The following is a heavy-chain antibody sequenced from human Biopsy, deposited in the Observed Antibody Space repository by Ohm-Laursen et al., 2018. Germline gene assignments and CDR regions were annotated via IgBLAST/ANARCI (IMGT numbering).Heavy chain of an antibody. CDR3: ARDPGYDFWSGSDPFDI. Sequence: ASVKASCKSSGYTFTAYGISWVRQAPGQGLGWMGWISTYNDDTNIAQKFQGRVSMTTDTSTRTAYMELRSLRSGDTAIYFCARDPGYDFWSGSDPFDIWGQGTLVTVS. J-gene: IGHJ3*02. CDR2: ISTYNDDT. V-gene: IGHV1-18*04. CDR1: GYTFTAYG. D-gene: IGHD3-3*01.